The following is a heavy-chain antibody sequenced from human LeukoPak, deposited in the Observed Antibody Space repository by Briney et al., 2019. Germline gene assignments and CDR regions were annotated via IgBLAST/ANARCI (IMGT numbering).Heavy chain of an antibody. CDR2: IYTSGST. D-gene: IGHD6-25*01. CDR3: ARVMAATLSAFDI. Sequence: SETLSLTCAVSDGSLSGYSWSWIRQPAGKGLEWIGRIYTSGSTNYNPSLKSRVTMSADTSKNHFSLKLTSVTAADTAVYYCARVMAATLSAFDIWGQGTMVVVSS. V-gene: IGHV4-4*07. J-gene: IGHJ3*02. CDR1: DGSLSGYS.